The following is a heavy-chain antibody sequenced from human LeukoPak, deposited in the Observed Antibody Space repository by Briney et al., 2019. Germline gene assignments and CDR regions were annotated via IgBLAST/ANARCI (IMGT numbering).Heavy chain of an antibody. V-gene: IGHV1-69*05. CDR3: ARSEVTTLKYYMDV. D-gene: IGHD4-11*01. Sequence: SVKVSCKASGGTFISYAISWVRQAPGQGLEWMGRIIPIFGTANYAQKFQGRVTITTDESTSTAYMELSSLRSEDTAVYYCARSEVTTLKYYMDVWGKGTTVTVSS. CDR1: GGTFISYA. CDR2: IIPIFGTA. J-gene: IGHJ6*03.